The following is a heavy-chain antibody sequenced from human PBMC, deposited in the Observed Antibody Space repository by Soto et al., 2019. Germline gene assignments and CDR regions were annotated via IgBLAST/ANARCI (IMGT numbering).Heavy chain of an antibody. CDR2: IYYSGST. D-gene: IGHD4-4*01. CDR1: GGSISSGGYY. CDR3: ASARGDYSNYRDWYFDL. J-gene: IGHJ2*01. V-gene: IGHV4-31*03. Sequence: SETLSLTCTVSGGSISSGGYYWSWIRQHPGKGLEWIGYIYYSGSTYYNPSLKSRVTISVDTSKNQLSLKLSSVTAADTTVYYCASARGDYSNYRDWYFDLWGRGTLVTVSS.